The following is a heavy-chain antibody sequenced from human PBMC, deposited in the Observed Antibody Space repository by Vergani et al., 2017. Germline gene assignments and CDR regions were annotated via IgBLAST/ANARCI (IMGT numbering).Heavy chain of an antibody. J-gene: IGHJ4*02. CDR3: ARDLSSSSLWHFDY. CDR2: INTGNGNT. CDR1: GYSFTNYA. Sequence: VQLVQSGAEVKKPGASVKVSCKASGYSFTNYAMHWVRQAPGQRLEWMGWINTGNGNTKYSQKFQGRVTITRDTSASTAYMELSSLRSEDTAVYYCARDLSSSSLWHFDYWGQGTLVTVSS. V-gene: IGHV1-3*04. D-gene: IGHD3-10*01.